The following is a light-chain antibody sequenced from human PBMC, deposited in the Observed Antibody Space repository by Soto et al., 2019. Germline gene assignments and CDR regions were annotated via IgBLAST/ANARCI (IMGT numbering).Light chain of an antibody. V-gene: IGKV3-20*01. Sequence: EIVLSQSPGIMSLSPGERATRTCRASQSVPNTYFAWYQQKPGQPPRLLISGASHRATGIPDRFSGSGSGTDFTLTISRLEPEDFAVYFCQQFGNSPWTFGQGTRVEI. CDR1: QSVPNTY. CDR2: GAS. CDR3: QQFGNSPWT. J-gene: IGKJ1*01.